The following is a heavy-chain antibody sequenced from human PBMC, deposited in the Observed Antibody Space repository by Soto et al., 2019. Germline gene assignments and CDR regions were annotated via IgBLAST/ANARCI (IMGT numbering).Heavy chain of an antibody. V-gene: IGHV3-30*18. CDR2: LSHDGSKR. J-gene: IGHJ4*02. Sequence: GGSLRLSCAASGFIFNSYDMHWVRQAPGKGLEWMAFLSHDGSKRFYADSVKGRITISRDNFNNTLLLQMHSLRPEDTGVYYCVKDLMGYCGGSTCNIFQSWGQGARVTVSS. D-gene: IGHD2-21*01. CDR3: VKDLMGYCGGSTCNIFQS. CDR1: GFIFNSYD.